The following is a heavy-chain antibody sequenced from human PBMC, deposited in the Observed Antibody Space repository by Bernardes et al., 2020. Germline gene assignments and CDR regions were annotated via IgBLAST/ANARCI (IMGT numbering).Heavy chain of an antibody. V-gene: IGHV3-48*03. CDR3: ARDFKGTDSSGYWDAFDI. CDR2: ISSSGSTI. Sequence: VGSLRLSCAASGFTFSSYQMNWVRQAPGQGLEWVSYISSSGSTIYYADSVKGRFTISRDNAKNSLYLRMNSLRAEDTAVYYCARDFKGTDSSGYWDAFDIWGQGTMVTVSS. CDR1: GFTFSSYQ. J-gene: IGHJ3*02. D-gene: IGHD3-22*01.